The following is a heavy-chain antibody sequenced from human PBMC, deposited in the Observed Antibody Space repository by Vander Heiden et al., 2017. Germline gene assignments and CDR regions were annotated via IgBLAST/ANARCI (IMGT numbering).Heavy chain of an antibody. J-gene: IGHJ6*02. CDR3: ARGFVVVGRIYSMDV. V-gene: IGHV1-69*01. Sequence: QVQLVQSGAELKRPGSSVKVSCKASGGTFSSIAVSWVRQAPGQGLEWMGGIIPTLGTVNYAQKFQGRVSITADGSTNTAYMELSSLRYDDTAVYYCARGFVVVGRIYSMDVWGQGTMVTVSS. CDR1: GGTFSSIA. CDR2: IIPTLGTV. D-gene: IGHD2-15*01.